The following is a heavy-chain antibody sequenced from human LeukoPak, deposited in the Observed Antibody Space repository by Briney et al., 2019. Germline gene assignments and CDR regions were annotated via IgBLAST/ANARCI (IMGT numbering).Heavy chain of an antibody. CDR1: GFTFSSYA. CDR2: ISYDGSNK. Sequence: PGGSLRLSCAASGFTFSSYAMHWVRQAPGKGLEWVAVISYDGSNKYYADSVKGRFTISRDNSKNTLYLQMNSPRAEDTAVYYCAKDGGLGYSSSSAFDYWGQGTLVTVSS. V-gene: IGHV3-30-3*01. CDR3: AKDGGLGYSSSSAFDY. D-gene: IGHD6-6*01. J-gene: IGHJ4*02.